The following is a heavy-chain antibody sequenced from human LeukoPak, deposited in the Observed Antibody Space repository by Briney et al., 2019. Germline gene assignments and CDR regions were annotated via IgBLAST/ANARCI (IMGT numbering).Heavy chain of an antibody. Sequence: SETLSLTCAVYGGSFSGYYWSWIRQPPGKGLEWIGEINHSGSTNYNPSLTSRVTISVDTSKNQFSLKLSSVTAADTAVYYCARRKGRYCSGGSCSTLRNYYYYYMDVWGKGTTVTISS. V-gene: IGHV4-34*01. CDR3: ARRKGRYCSGGSCSTLRNYYYYYMDV. CDR2: INHSGST. CDR1: GGSFSGYY. D-gene: IGHD2-15*01. J-gene: IGHJ6*03.